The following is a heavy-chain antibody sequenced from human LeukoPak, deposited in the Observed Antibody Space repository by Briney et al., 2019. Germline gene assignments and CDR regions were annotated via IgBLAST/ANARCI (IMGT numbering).Heavy chain of an antibody. D-gene: IGHD2-2*01. J-gene: IGHJ4*02. CDR2: IYHSGST. CDR3: ARSLSSYCSSTSCYFDY. Sequence: SETLSLTCIVSGGSISNYYWSWIRQPPGKGLEWIGYIYHSGSTTYNPSLKSRVTMSVDTSKSQFSLKLGSVTAADTAVYYCARSLSSYCSSTSCYFDYWGQGTLSPSPQ. CDR1: GGSISNYY. V-gene: IGHV4-59*01.